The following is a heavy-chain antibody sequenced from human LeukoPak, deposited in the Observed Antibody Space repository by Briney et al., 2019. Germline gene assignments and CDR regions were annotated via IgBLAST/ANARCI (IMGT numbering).Heavy chain of an antibody. J-gene: IGHJ4*02. V-gene: IGHV5-51*01. Sequence: GASLQISCQGSGSNFTSYWTGWVRQLPGKGLEGMGIIFPGDSDTSYSPSFQGQVTISAEKSISTAYLQWSSLKASDTALYYCASRKKGMATAGFDYWGQGTLVTVSS. CDR3: ASRKKGMATAGFDY. CDR1: GSNFTSYW. CDR2: IFPGDSDT. D-gene: IGHD5-24*01.